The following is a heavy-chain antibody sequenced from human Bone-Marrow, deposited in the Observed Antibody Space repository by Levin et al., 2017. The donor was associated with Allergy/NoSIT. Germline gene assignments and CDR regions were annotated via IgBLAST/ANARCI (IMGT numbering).Heavy chain of an antibody. D-gene: IGHD3-22*01. Sequence: PSETLSLTCTVSGGSISSSSYYWGWIRQPPGKGLEWIGSIYYSGSTYYNPSLKSRVTISVDTSKNQFSLKLSSVTAADTAVYYCARSRGDDSSGYYWGQGTLVTVSS. V-gene: IGHV4-39*07. CDR2: IYYSGST. CDR1: GGSISSSSYY. CDR3: ARSRGDDSSGYY. J-gene: IGHJ4*02.